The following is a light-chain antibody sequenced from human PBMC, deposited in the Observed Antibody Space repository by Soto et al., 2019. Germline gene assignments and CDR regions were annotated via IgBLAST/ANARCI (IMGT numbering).Light chain of an antibody. J-gene: IGKJ5*01. V-gene: IGKV3D-20*01. Sequence: ENVLTQSPDTLSLSPGERATLSCGATQSVRSSYLAWYQQKPGLAPRLLIYDASNRAAGIPDRFSGSGSGTDFTLPISRLEPEDFAVYYCQQYDDSPITFGQGTRLEI. CDR3: QQYDDSPIT. CDR2: DAS. CDR1: QSVRSSY.